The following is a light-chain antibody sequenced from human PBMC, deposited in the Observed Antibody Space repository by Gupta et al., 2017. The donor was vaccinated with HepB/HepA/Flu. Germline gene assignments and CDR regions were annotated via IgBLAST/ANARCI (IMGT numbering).Light chain of an antibody. V-gene: IGKV3-15*01. CDR3: QQYNDWPRT. Sequence: EIVMTQSPATLSVSPGERAVLSCRASQRISSNLVWYQQKPGQAPRLLIYDAPSRASGIPARFSDSGSGTEFTLTISSLQSEDFAVFYCQQYNDWPRTFGQGTKVEVK. CDR2: DAP. CDR1: QRISSN. J-gene: IGKJ1*01.